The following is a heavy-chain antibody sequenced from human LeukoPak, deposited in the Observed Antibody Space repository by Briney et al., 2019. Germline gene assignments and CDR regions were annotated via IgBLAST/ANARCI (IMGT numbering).Heavy chain of an antibody. V-gene: IGHV1-3*01. J-gene: IGHJ6*02. D-gene: IGHD6-19*01. CDR1: GCTFTSYA. CDR3: AREGEWLVRYYYYYGMDV. Sequence: GASVKVSCKASGCTFTSYAMHWVRQAPGQRLEWMGWINAGNGNTKYSQKFQGRVTITRDTSASTAYMELSSLRSEDTAVYYCAREGEWLVRYYYYYGMDVWGQGTTVTVSS. CDR2: INAGNGNT.